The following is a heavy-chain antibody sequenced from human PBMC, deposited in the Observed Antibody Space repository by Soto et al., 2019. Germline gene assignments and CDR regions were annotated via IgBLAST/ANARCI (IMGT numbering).Heavy chain of an antibody. CDR3: AREPKQNYDSSPWNGGFDS. CDR1: GDSISSPHYY. D-gene: IGHD3-22*01. V-gene: IGHV4-30-4*01. Sequence: SETLSLTCTASGDSISSPHYYWTWIRQPPGKGLEWVGYIYYTGNNFYNPALKSRVAMSVDPSTNQFSLKLASVTDADTAVYFCAREPKQNYDSSPWNGGFDSWGPGTLVTVSS. J-gene: IGHJ4*02. CDR2: IYYTGNN.